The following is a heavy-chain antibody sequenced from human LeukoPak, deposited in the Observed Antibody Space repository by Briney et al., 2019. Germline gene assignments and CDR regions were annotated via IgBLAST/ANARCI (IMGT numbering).Heavy chain of an antibody. CDR2: IIPIFGTA. Sequence: SVKVSCKASGGTFSSYAISWVRQAPGQGLEWMGGIIPIFGTANYAQKFQGRVTITADESTSTAYMELSSLRSEDTAVYYCAGPGSGSYYNPSSGMDVWGQGTRSPSP. D-gene: IGHD3-10*01. V-gene: IGHV1-69*01. CDR1: GGTFSSYA. J-gene: IGHJ6*02. CDR3: AGPGSGSYYNPSSGMDV.